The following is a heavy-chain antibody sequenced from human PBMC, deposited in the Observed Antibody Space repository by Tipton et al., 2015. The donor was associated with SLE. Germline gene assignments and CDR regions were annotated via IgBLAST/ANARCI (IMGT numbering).Heavy chain of an antibody. CDR2: IYYSGST. V-gene: IGHV4-59*08. CDR1: GGSISSYY. D-gene: IGHD2-15*01. CDR3: ARHAGFCSGGSCSESTWCFDL. Sequence: TLSLTCTVSGGSISSYYWSWIRQPPGKGLEWIGYIYYSGSTNYNPSLKSRVTISVDTSKNQFSLKLSSVTAADTAVYYCARHAGFCSGGSCSESTWCFDLWGRGTLVTVSS. J-gene: IGHJ2*01.